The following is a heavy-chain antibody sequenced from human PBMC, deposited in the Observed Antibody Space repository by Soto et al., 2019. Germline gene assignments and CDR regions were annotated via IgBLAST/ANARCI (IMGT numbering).Heavy chain of an antibody. CDR2: IWYDGSNK. Sequence: GGSLRLSCAASGFTFSSYGMHWVRQAPGKGLEWVAVIWYDGSNKYYADSVKGRFTISRDNSKNTLYLQMNSLRAEDTAVYYCARNMVRGVIIQHYYYGMDVWGQGTTVTVS. D-gene: IGHD3-10*01. CDR1: GFTFSSYG. J-gene: IGHJ6*02. CDR3: ARNMVRGVIIQHYYYGMDV. V-gene: IGHV3-33*01.